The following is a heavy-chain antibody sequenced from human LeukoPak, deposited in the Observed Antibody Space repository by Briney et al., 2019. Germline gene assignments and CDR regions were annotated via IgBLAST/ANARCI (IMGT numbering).Heavy chain of an antibody. V-gene: IGHV1-69*13. Sequence: SVKASCKASGGTFSSHAISWVRQAPGQGLEWMGGIIPIFGTANYAQKFQGRVTITADESTSTAYMELSSLRSEDTAVYYCARNLLGIAVAGTYYFDYWGQGTLVTVSS. CDR1: GGTFSSHA. CDR2: IIPIFGTA. J-gene: IGHJ4*02. D-gene: IGHD6-19*01. CDR3: ARNLLGIAVAGTYYFDY.